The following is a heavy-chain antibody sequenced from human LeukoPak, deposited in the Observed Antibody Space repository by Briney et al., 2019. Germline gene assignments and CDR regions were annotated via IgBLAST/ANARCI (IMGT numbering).Heavy chain of an antibody. V-gene: IGHV3-23*01. CDR1: GLTFRSYS. J-gene: IGHJ5*02. CDR2: ISGSGGST. CDR3: AKVPRYYYDSSGYENWFDP. D-gene: IGHD3-22*01. Sequence: GGSLRLSCAASGLTFRSYSMNWVRQAPGKGLEWVSAISGSGGSTYYADSVKGRFTISRDNSKNTLYLQMNSLRAEDTAVYYCAKVPRYYYDSSGYENWFDPWGQGTLVTVSS.